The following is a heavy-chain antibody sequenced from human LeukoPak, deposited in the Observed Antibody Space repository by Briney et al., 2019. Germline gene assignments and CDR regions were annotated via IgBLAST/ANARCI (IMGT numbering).Heavy chain of an antibody. V-gene: IGHV4-38-2*02. CDR3: ARAWESIAGYYFDY. D-gene: IGHD1-26*01. CDR2: IYHSGST. CDR1: GYSISSGYY. J-gene: IGHJ4*02. Sequence: PSETLSLTCTVSGYSISSGYYWGWIRQPPGKGLEWIGSIYHSGSTYYNPSLKSRVTISVDTSKNQFSLKLSSVTAADTAVYYCARAWESIAGYYFDYWGQGTLVTVSS.